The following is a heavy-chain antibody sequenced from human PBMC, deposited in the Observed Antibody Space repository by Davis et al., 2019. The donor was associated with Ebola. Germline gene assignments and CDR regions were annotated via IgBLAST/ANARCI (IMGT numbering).Heavy chain of an antibody. J-gene: IGHJ3*02. Sequence: MPSETLSLTCVVSGGSISSGDYYWGWIRQPPGKGLEWVGSFSYGDNTHYYNPSLRSRVTISVDTSRNQFSLKLSSATAADTAVYYCARPWYSGTYYDAYDIWGQGTMVAVSS. V-gene: IGHV4-39*01. CDR2: FSYGDNTH. CDR1: GGSISSGDYY. CDR3: ARPWYSGTYYDAYDI. D-gene: IGHD1-26*01.